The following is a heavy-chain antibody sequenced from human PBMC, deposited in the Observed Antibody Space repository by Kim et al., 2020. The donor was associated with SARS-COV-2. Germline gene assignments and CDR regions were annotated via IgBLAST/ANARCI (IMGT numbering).Heavy chain of an antibody. CDR1: GFTFSSYA. J-gene: IGHJ6*02. CDR3: ARTAHYYYYGMDV. Sequence: GGSLRLSCAASGFTFSSYAMHWVRQAPGKGLEWVAVISYDRSNKYYADSVKGRFTISRDNSKNTLYLQMNSLRAEDTAVYYCARTAHYYYYGMDVWGQGTTVTVSS. V-gene: IGHV3-30*04. CDR2: ISYDRSNK.